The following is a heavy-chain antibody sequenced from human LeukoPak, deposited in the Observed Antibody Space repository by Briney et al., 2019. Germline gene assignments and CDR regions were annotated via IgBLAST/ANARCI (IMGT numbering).Heavy chain of an antibody. D-gene: IGHD3-9*01. CDR3: VIVRGYFDSSGSDY. J-gene: IGHJ4*02. CDR2: ITSNGGSA. V-gene: IGHV3-64D*06. Sequence: GGSLRLSCSASGFTFSSYTIHWVRQAPGKGLEFVSAITSNGGSAYYADSAKGRFTISRDNSKNTVYLQMSSLRAEDTAVYYCVIVRGYFDSSGSDYWGQGTLVTVSS. CDR1: GFTFSSYT.